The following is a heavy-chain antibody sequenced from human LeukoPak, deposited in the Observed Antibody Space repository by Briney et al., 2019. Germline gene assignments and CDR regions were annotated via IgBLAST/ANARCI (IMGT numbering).Heavy chain of an antibody. CDR1: SYTFNIYG. Sequence: ASVKVSCKASSYTFNIYGVTWVRQAPGQGLEWMGWISAYNGNTNYAQKLQGRVTMTTDASTSTAYMELRSLRSDDTAMYYCARDLGSGSYKFDFWGQGTLVTVSP. J-gene: IGHJ4*02. CDR3: ARDLGSGSYKFDF. CDR2: ISAYNGNT. V-gene: IGHV1-18*01. D-gene: IGHD3-10*01.